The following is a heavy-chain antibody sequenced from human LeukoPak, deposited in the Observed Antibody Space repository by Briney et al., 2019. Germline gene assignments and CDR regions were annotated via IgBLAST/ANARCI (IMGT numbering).Heavy chain of an antibody. V-gene: IGHV5-51*01. J-gene: IGHJ5*02. CDR3: ARLVFWEQQLVYNWFDP. D-gene: IGHD6-13*01. CDR2: IYPGDSNT. CDR1: GYDSGVSFTSHS. Sequence: GESLKISCQGSGYDSGVSFTSHSIAWVRQMPGKGLEWMGIIYPGDSNTRYSPSFQGQVTISADKSISTAYLQWSSLKASDTAIYYCARLVFWEQQLVYNWFDPWGQGTLVTVSS.